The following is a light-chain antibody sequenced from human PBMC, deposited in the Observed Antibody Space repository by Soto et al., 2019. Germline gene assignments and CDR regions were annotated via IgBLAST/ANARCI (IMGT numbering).Light chain of an antibody. J-gene: IGKJ5*01. CDR3: QQYGDSVT. V-gene: IGKV3D-20*01. Sequence: EIVLTQSPATLSLSPGERATLSCGASQSLSNTYLAWYQQKPGLAPRLLIHDASSRAAGIPDRFSGSGSGTDFTLTISRLEPEDFAVYYCQQYGDSVTFGQGTRLEIK. CDR1: QSLSNTY. CDR2: DAS.